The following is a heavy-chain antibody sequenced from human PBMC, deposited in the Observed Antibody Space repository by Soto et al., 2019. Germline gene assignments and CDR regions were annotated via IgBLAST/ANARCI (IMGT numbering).Heavy chain of an antibody. CDR3: ARSQYYYDSSGYYGPGGDYYYGMDV. Sequence: GESLKISCKGSGYSFTNYCIAWVRQMTGKGLEWMGIICPNDFGTRYSPSFQGQVTISVDKSISTAYLQWSGLKASDTAMYYCARSQYYYDSSGYYGPGGDYYYGMDVWGQGTTVTVSS. CDR1: GYSFTNYC. CDR2: ICPNDFGT. D-gene: IGHD3-22*01. J-gene: IGHJ6*02. V-gene: IGHV5-51*01.